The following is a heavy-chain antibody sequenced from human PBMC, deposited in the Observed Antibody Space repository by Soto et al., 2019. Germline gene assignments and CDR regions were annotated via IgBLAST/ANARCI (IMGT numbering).Heavy chain of an antibody. CDR1: GFTFSSYS. D-gene: IGHD3-3*01. V-gene: IGHV3-21*01. CDR3: ARNDLWSGYYYYYYGMDV. Sequence: ACSLRLSCAASGFTFSSYSMNWVRQAPGKGLEWVSSISSSSSYIYYADSVKGRFTISRDNAKNSLYLQMNSLRAEDTAVYYCARNDLWSGYYYYYYGMDVWGQGTTVTVSS. J-gene: IGHJ6*02. CDR2: ISSSSSYI.